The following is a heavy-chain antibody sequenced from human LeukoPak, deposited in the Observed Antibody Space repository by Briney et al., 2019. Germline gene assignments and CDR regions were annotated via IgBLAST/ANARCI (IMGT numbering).Heavy chain of an antibody. V-gene: IGHV3-7*01. D-gene: IGHD2/OR15-2a*01. J-gene: IGHJ4*02. CDR3: ARAGFLKDYYFDY. CDR2: IKQDGSEK. Sequence: PGGSLRLSCAASGFTFSSYWMSWVRQAPGKGLEWVANIKQDGSEKYYVDSVKGRFTISRDNAKNSLYLRMNSLRAEDTAVYYCARAGFLKDYYFDYWGQGTLVTVSS. CDR1: GFTFSSYW.